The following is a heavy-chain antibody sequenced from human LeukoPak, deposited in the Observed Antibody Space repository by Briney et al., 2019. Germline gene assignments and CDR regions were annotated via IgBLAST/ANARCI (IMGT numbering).Heavy chain of an antibody. CDR3: ARHFSDSSGYFDH. D-gene: IGHD3-22*01. Sequence: SETLSLTCTVSGGSISSYYWSWIRQPPGKGLEWIGYIYYSGSTNYNPSLKSRVTISVDTSKNQFSLKLSSVTAADTAVYYCARHFSDSSGYFDHWGQGTLVTVSS. V-gene: IGHV4-59*08. CDR2: IYYSGST. CDR1: GGSISSYY. J-gene: IGHJ4*02.